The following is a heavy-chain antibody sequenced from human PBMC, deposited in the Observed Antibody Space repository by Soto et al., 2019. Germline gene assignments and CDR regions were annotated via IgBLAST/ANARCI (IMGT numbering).Heavy chain of an antibody. D-gene: IGHD3-3*01. CDR1: GFTFSSYA. Sequence: GGSLRLSCAASGFTFSSYAMHWVRQAPGKGLEWVAVISYDGSNKYYADSVKGRFTISRDNSKNTLYLQMNSLRAEDTAVYYCARDDYDFWSGYYTSDYYYYGMDVWGQGTTVTVSS. CDR3: ARDDYDFWSGYYTSDYYYYGMDV. J-gene: IGHJ6*02. CDR2: ISYDGSNK. V-gene: IGHV3-30-3*01.